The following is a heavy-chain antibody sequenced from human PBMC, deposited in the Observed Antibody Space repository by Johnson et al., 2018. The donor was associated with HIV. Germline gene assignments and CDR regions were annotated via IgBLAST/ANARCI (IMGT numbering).Heavy chain of an antibody. Sequence: QVQLVESGGGLVKPGGSLRLSCVASGFTFSSYGMHWVRQAPGKGLEWVAFIRYDGSNKYYADSVKGRFTISRDNSKNTLYLQMNTLRAEDTAVYYCGGVGRTGSAFDMWGLGTMVTVSS. CDR1: GFTFSSYG. CDR2: IRYDGSNK. D-gene: IGHD2-15*01. CDR3: GGVGRTGSAFDM. V-gene: IGHV3-30*02. J-gene: IGHJ3*02.